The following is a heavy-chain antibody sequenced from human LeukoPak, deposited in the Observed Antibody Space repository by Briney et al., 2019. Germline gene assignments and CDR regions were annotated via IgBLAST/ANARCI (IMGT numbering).Heavy chain of an antibody. CDR2: INPNSGGT. CDR1: GYTFTGYY. Sequence: ASVKVSCKASGYTFTGYYMHWVRQAPGQGLEWMGWINPNSGGTNYAQKFRGWVTMTRDTSISTAYMELSRLRSDDTAVYYCARSGIGYRNWFDPWGQGTLVTVSS. CDR3: ARSGIGYRNWFDP. J-gene: IGHJ5*02. D-gene: IGHD1-26*01. V-gene: IGHV1-2*04.